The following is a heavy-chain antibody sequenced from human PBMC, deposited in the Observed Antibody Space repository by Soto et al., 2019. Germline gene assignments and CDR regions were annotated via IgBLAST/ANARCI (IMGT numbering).Heavy chain of an antibody. CDR1: GFTFSSYA. V-gene: IGHV3-30-3*01. J-gene: IGHJ4*02. Sequence: LRLSCAAPGFTFSSYAMHWVRQAPGKGLEWVAVISYDGSNKYYADSVKGRFTISRDNSKNTLYLQMNSLRAEDTAVYYCAREGSDYWGQGTLVTVSS. CDR2: ISYDGSNK. CDR3: AREGSDY. D-gene: IGHD3-10*01.